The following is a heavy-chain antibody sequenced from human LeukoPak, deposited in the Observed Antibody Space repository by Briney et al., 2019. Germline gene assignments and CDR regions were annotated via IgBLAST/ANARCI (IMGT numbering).Heavy chain of an antibody. D-gene: IGHD1-14*01. J-gene: IGHJ4*02. Sequence: QTGGSLRLSCAASGFTFSSYAMHWVRQAPGKGLEWVAVISYGGNNKYYADSVRGRFTISRDNSKNTLYLQMNSLRAEDTALYYCAKPAKTDYTDYWGQGTLVTVSS. CDR1: GFTFSSYA. V-gene: IGHV3-30*04. CDR2: ISYGGNNK. CDR3: AKPAKTDYTDY.